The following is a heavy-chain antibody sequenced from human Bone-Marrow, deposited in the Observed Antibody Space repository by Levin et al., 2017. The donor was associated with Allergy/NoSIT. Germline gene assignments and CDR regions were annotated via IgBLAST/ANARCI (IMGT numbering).Heavy chain of an antibody. CDR2: IYYSGST. Sequence: SETLSLTCAVSGFSISTGYSWGWIRQPPGKGLEWIGGIYYSGSTHYNPSLKSRVTISVDTSKNQFSLSLSSVTAADTAVYYCARLASYYDILTGYAIDYWGQGTLVTVSS. J-gene: IGHJ4*02. V-gene: IGHV4-38-2*01. CDR3: ARLASYYDILTGYAIDY. CDR1: GFSISTGYS. D-gene: IGHD3-9*01.